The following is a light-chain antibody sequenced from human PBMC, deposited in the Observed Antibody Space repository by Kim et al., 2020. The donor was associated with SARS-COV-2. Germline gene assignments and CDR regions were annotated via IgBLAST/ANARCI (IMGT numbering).Light chain of an antibody. J-gene: IGLJ2*01. CDR2: YDS. CDR3: QVWDSSSDHRVV. Sequence: PGRTAGVSCGGNSLGSKSLPWYQQKSGQAPVLVIYYDSDRPSGIPERFSGSNSGNTATLTIIRVEAGDEADYYCQVWDSSSDHRVVFGGGTKLTVL. V-gene: IGLV3-21*04. CDR1: SLGSKS.